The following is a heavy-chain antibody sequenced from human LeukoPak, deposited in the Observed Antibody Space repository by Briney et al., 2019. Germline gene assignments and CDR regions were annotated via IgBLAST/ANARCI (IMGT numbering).Heavy chain of an antibody. CDR1: GFTFSSYA. J-gene: IGHJ4*02. Sequence: GGSLRLSCAASGFTFSSYAMSWVRQAPGKGLEWVPAISGSGGSTYYADSVKGRFTISRDNSKNTLYLQMNSLRAEDTAVYYCAKSRWDTAMASLDYWGQGTLVTVSS. CDR2: ISGSGGST. V-gene: IGHV3-23*01. D-gene: IGHD5-18*01. CDR3: AKSRWDTAMASLDY.